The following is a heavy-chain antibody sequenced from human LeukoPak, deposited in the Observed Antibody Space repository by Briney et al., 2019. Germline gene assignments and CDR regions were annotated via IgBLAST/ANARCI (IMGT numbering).Heavy chain of an antibody. D-gene: IGHD1-7*01. J-gene: IGHJ4*02. Sequence: GGSLRLSCAASGFTFSSYAMSWVRQAPGKGLEWVSGITSSGGSTHHADSVKGRFTISRDNSKNTLYLQMNSLRAEDTAVYYCAKDGWNYDPCYFDFWGQGTLVTVSS. CDR2: ITSSGGST. CDR3: AKDGWNYDPCYFDF. CDR1: GFTFSSYA. V-gene: IGHV3-23*01.